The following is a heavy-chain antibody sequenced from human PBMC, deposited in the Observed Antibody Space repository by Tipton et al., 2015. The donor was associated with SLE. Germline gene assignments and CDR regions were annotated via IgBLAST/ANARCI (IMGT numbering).Heavy chain of an antibody. J-gene: IGHJ6*02. Sequence: TLSLTCTVSGGSISSYYWSWIRQPPGEGLEWIGDIYYSGSTNYNPSLKSRVTISVDTSKNQFSLQLSSVTAADTAVYYCARRGFYDILTGYGDVWGQGTTVTVSS. CDR3: ARRGFYDILTGYGDV. D-gene: IGHD3-9*01. CDR2: IYYSGST. V-gene: IGHV4-59*01. CDR1: GGSISSYY.